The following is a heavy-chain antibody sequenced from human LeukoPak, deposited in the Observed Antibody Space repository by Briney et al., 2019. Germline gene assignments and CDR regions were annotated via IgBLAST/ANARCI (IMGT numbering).Heavy chain of an antibody. V-gene: IGHV3-21*01. CDR2: ISSSSTYI. CDR1: GFTFSTYS. CDR3: AKAIVGATSFDY. J-gene: IGHJ4*02. Sequence: GGSLRLSCAASGFTFSTYSINWVRQAPGKGLEWVSSISSSSTYIYYADSVKGRLTISRDNAKNSLYLQMNSLRAEDTAVYYCAKAIVGATSFDYWGQGTLVTVSS. D-gene: IGHD1-26*01.